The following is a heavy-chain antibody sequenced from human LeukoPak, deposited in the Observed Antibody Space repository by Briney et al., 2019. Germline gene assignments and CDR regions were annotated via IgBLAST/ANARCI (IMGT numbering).Heavy chain of an antibody. Sequence: QPGGSLRLPCAASGFTFSSYAMSWVRQAPGKGLEWVSTTSGSGGSTYYADSVKGRFTISRDNSKNTLYLQMNSLRAEDTAVYYCAKGPSMDPLWGQGTLVTVSS. CDR2: TSGSGGST. V-gene: IGHV3-23*01. CDR1: GFTFSSYA. CDR3: AKGPSMDPL. D-gene: IGHD2/OR15-2a*01. J-gene: IGHJ4*02.